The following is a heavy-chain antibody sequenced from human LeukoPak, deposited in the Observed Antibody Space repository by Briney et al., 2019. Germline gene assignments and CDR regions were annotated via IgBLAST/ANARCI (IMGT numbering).Heavy chain of an antibody. V-gene: IGHV3-30-3*01. CDR3: AREVAMGRGYSLDY. CDR2: ISYDGSSK. CDR1: GFTFSSYA. D-gene: IGHD3-22*01. Sequence: AGGSLRLSCAASGFTFSSYAMHWVRQAPGKGLEWVTVISYDGSSKYYADSVKGRFTISRDNSKNTLYLQMNSLRAEDTAVYYCAREVAMGRGYSLDYWGQGTLVTASS. J-gene: IGHJ4*02.